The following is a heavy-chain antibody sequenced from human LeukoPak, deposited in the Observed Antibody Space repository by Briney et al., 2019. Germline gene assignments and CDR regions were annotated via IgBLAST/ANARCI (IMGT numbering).Heavy chain of an antibody. CDR1: GGSISSSSYY. CDR2: IYYSGNT. Sequence: SETLPLTCTVSGGSISSSSYYWGWIRQPPGKGLEWIASIYYSGNTYYNPSLKSRVTISVDTSKNQFSLKLSSVTAADTAVYYCARQLTTVVIPFDYWGQGTLVTVPS. D-gene: IGHD4-23*01. V-gene: IGHV4-39*01. J-gene: IGHJ4*02. CDR3: ARQLTTVVIPFDY.